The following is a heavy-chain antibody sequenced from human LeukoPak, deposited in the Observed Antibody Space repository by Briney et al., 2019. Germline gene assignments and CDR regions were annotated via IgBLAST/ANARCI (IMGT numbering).Heavy chain of an antibody. V-gene: IGHV3-48*03. CDR3: ARDTFSVVRTTGRWRVSSVVDY. Sequence: GGSLRLSCAASGFTFSSYEMNWVRQAPGKGLEWVSYISSSGSTIYYADSVKGRFTISRDNAKNSLYLQMNSLRAEDTAVYYCARDTFSVVRTTGRWRVSSVVDYWGQGTLVTVSS. D-gene: IGHD1-1*01. CDR1: GFTFSSYE. J-gene: IGHJ4*02. CDR2: ISSSGSTI.